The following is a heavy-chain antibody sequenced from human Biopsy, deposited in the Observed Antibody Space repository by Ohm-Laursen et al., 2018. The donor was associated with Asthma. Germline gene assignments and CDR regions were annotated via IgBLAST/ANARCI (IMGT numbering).Heavy chain of an antibody. V-gene: IGHV4-31*03. J-gene: IGHJ4*02. D-gene: IGHD3-22*01. CDR2: IYYSGST. CDR1: YGSITSGGYY. Sequence: PSETLSLTCTVSYGSITSGGYYWTWIRQHPGKGLEWIGFIYYSGSTYYNPSLKSRVSISIGTSKNQFSLKLSSVTAADTAVYYCARAQDYYDSRGYYRSFDYWGQGKPVTVSS. CDR3: ARAQDYYDSRGYYRSFDY.